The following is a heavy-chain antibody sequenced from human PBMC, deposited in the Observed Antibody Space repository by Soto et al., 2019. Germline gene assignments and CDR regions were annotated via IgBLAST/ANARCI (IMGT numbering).Heavy chain of an antibody. V-gene: IGHV4-39*01. CDR2: IYYSGST. CDR3: ARSVYYDSSGYYYY. Sequence: PSETLSLTCAVSGGSITSYYWGWIRQPPGKGLEWIGSIYYSGSTYYNPSLKSRVTISVDTSKNQFSLKLSSVTAADTAVYYCARSVYYDSSGYYYYWGQGTLVTVSS. D-gene: IGHD3-22*01. J-gene: IGHJ4*02. CDR1: GGSITSYY.